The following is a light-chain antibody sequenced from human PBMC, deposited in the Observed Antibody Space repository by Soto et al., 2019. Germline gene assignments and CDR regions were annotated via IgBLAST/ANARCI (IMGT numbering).Light chain of an antibody. J-gene: IGKJ3*01. CDR2: GAS. CDR3: QLFGSSPGFT. CDR1: QSINNRY. V-gene: IGKV3-20*01. Sequence: EIVLTQSPGTLSLSPGERATLSCRASQSINNRYLAWYQQKPGQAPRLLIYGASSRATGIPDRFIGSGSGTDFTLTIRRLEPEDFAVYYCQLFGSSPGFTFGPGTKVDIK.